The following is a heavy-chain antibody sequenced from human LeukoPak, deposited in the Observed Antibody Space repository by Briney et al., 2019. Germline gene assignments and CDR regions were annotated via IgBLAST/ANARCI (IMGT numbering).Heavy chain of an antibody. CDR1: GFTFSSYA. Sequence: GGSLRLSCAASGFTFSSYAMHWVRQAPGKGLEWVAVISYDGSNKYYADSVEGRFTISRDDSKNTLYLQMNSLRAEDTAVYYCARDTYYDFWSGSTRFDPWGQGTLVAVSS. CDR2: ISYDGSNK. CDR3: ARDTYYDFWSGSTRFDP. J-gene: IGHJ5*02. D-gene: IGHD3-3*01. V-gene: IGHV3-30*04.